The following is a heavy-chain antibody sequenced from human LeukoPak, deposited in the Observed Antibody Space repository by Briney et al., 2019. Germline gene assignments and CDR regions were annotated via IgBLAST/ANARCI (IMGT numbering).Heavy chain of an antibody. CDR2: ISSSGSTV. J-gene: IGHJ6*03. D-gene: IGHD5-12*01. Sequence: GGSLRLSCAASGFTFSDYYIYWIRQAPGKGLEWVSHISSSGSTVYYADSVKGRFIISRDNAKNSLYLQMNSLRAEDTAVYYCARDRILRWQYYMDVWGKGTTVTVSS. CDR1: GFTFSDYY. V-gene: IGHV3-11*04. CDR3: ARDRILRWQYYMDV.